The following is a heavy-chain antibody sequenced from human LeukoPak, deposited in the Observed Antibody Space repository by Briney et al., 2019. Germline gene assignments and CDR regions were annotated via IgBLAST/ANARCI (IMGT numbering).Heavy chain of an antibody. CDR2: INPSVGST. CDR3: ARIDAFDI. CDR1: GYTFTSYY. Sequence: ASVKVSCKASGYTFTSYYMHWVRQAPGQGLECMGIINPSVGSTSYVQKLQGRVTMTRDTSTSTVYMKLSSLGSEDRAVYYCARIDAFDIWGQGAMVTVSS. V-gene: IGHV1-46*04. J-gene: IGHJ3*02.